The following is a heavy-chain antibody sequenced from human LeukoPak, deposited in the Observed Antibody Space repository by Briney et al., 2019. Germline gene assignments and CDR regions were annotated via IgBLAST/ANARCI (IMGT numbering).Heavy chain of an antibody. J-gene: IGHJ4*02. CDR3: ASDRGAYCGGDCYLGFDY. V-gene: IGHV3-21*01. Sequence: PGGSLRLSCEASGFTFSSYTMHWVRQAPGQGLEWVSSITGSSGYIYYADSVKGRFTFSRDNAKKSLYLQMTSLTAEDTAVYYCASDRGAYCGGDCYLGFDYWGRGTLVTVSS. CDR2: ITGSSGYI. CDR1: GFTFSSYT. D-gene: IGHD2-21*02.